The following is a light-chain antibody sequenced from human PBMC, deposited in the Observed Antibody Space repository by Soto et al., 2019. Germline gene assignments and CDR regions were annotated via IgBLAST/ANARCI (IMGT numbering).Light chain of an antibody. CDR1: QSVGVY. CDR2: DTS. CDR3: QQRYSWPPLT. V-gene: IGKV3-11*01. J-gene: IGKJ4*01. Sequence: EIVLAQSPATLSLSPGERATLTCRASQSVGVYLAWYQQKPGQAPRLLIYDTSNRATDIPDRFSGSGSGTDFTLTISSLGPEDSAVYYCQQRYSWPPLTFGGGTKVEIK.